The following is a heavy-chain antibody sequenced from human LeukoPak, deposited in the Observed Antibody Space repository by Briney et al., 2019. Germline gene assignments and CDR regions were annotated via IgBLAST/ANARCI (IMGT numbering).Heavy chain of an antibody. CDR3: ARGLAAAGTPFDY. CDR1: GFTFSSYS. Sequence: PGGSLRLSCAASGFTFSSYSMNWVRQAPGKGLEWVSSISSSSSYIYYADSVKGRFTISRDNAKNSLYLQMNSLRAEDTAVYYCARGLAAAGTPFDYWGQGTLVTVSS. D-gene: IGHD6-13*01. V-gene: IGHV3-21*01. J-gene: IGHJ4*02. CDR2: ISSSSSYI.